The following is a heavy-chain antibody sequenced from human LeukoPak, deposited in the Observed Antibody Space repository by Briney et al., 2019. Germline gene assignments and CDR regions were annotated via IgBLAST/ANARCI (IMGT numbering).Heavy chain of an antibody. CDR2: IGQGGDGT. Sequence: GGSLSLSCAASGFRFINYVMTWVRQAPGEGLAWVATIGQGGDGTYYTDSVKGRFTISRDNSKNTLYLQMNSLRAEDTAVYYCAKGVAVAIDYWGQGTLVTVSS. V-gene: IGHV3-23*01. D-gene: IGHD6-19*01. CDR3: AKGVAVAIDY. CDR1: GFRFINYV. J-gene: IGHJ4*02.